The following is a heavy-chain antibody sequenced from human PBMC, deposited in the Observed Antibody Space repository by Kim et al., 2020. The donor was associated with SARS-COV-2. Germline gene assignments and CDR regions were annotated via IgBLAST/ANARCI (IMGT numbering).Heavy chain of an antibody. CDR3: ARDPDLRGYSFAES. CDR1: GFTFSSYW. D-gene: IGHD5-18*01. J-gene: IGHJ5*02. V-gene: IGHV3-74*03. Sequence: GGSLRLSCVASGFTFSSYWMHWVRQAPGKGLVWVSRINGGGVTTYADSVKGRFIISRDNAKNTLYLQMNSLRAEDTAVYYCARDPDLRGYSFAESWGQGT. CDR2: INGGGVT.